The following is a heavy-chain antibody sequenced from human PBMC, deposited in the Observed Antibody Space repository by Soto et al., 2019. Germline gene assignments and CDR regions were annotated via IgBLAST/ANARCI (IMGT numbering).Heavy chain of an antibody. Sequence: PVGSLRLSCAASGFTFSSYAMHWVRQAPGKGLEWVAVISYDGSNKYYADSVKGRFTISRDNSKNTLYLQMNSLRAEDTAVYYCARPITFGGPIRTDYWGQGTLVTVSS. CDR3: ARPITFGGPIRTDY. D-gene: IGHD3-16*01. CDR2: ISYDGSNK. V-gene: IGHV3-30-3*01. CDR1: GFTFSSYA. J-gene: IGHJ4*02.